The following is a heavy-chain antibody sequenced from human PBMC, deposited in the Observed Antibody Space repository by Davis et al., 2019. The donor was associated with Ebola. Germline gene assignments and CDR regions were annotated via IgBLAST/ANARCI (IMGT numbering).Heavy chain of an antibody. D-gene: IGHD2-2*02. J-gene: IGHJ6*02. CDR2: ISSSGSTI. CDR1: GFTFSSYE. CDR3: ARDVVVPAAIRDYYYYYGMDV. Sequence: GESLKISCAASGFTFSSYEMNWVRQAPGKGLEWVSYISSSGSTIYYADSVKGRFTISRDNAKNSLYLQMNSLRAEDTAVYYCARDVVVPAAIRDYYYYYGMDVWGQGTTVTVSS. V-gene: IGHV3-48*03.